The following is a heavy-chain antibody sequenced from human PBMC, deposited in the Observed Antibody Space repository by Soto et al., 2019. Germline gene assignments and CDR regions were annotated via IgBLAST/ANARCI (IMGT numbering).Heavy chain of an antibody. V-gene: IGHV4-4*02. Sequence: QVQLQESGPGLVKPSGTLSLTCTISGVSISSGKWWSWVRQPPGEGLEWIGEISHTGNTDYKPSLKNRVSILVDKSKNQFSLYLDSVTAADTDVYYCVRNLFDSRGYPPEVWGQGILVTVSS. CDR1: GVSISSGKW. J-gene: IGHJ4*02. CDR2: ISHTGNT. D-gene: IGHD3-22*01. CDR3: VRNLFDSRGYPPEV.